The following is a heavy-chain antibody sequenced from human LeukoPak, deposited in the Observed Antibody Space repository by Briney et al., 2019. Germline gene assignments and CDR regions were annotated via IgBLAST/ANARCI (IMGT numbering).Heavy chain of an antibody. D-gene: IGHD5-18*01. V-gene: IGHV4-4*07. CDR3: ARDAGGYSYGPDDAFDI. CDR2: IYTSGST. CDR1: GGSISSYY. J-gene: IGHJ3*02. Sequence: PSETLSPTCTVSGGSISSYYWSWIRQPAGKGLEWIGRIYTSGSTNYNPSLKSRVTMSVDTSKNQFSLKLSSVTAADTAVYYCARDAGGYSYGPDDAFDIWGQGTMVTVSS.